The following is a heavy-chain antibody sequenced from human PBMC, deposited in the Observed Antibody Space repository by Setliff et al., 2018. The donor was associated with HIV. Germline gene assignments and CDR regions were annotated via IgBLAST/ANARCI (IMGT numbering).Heavy chain of an antibody. CDR1: GGDFSSYG. J-gene: IGHJ4*03. Sequence: ASVKVSCKASGGDFSSYGIDWVRQAPGQGLEWMGNIIPMFEVTNDAQKFQDRVTITTDESTSTAYLELSSLRSDDTAIYYCTTRRYIYGTGNVYNVLGYFQYWGQGTLVTVSS. CDR3: TTRRYIYGTGNVYNVLGYFQY. CDR2: IIPMFEVT. D-gene: IGHD3-9*01. V-gene: IGHV1-69*05.